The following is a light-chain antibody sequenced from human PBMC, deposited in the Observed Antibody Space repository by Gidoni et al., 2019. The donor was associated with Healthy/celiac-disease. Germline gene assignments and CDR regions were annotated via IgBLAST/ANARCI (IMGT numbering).Light chain of an antibody. CDR2: DAS. V-gene: IGKV3-11*01. CDR3: QQRSNWPRGT. J-gene: IGKJ1*01. Sequence: EIVLTQSPATLSLSPGERATLSCRASQSVSSYLAWYQQNPGQAPRLLIDDASNRATGIPARFSGSGSGTDFTLTISSLEPEDFAVYYCQQRSNWPRGTFXQXTKVEIK. CDR1: QSVSSY.